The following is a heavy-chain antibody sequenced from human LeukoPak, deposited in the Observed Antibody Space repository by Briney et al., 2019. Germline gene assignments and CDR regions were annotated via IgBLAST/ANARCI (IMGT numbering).Heavy chain of an antibody. J-gene: IGHJ3*02. CDR3: ARDFERSSGWYGAFDI. V-gene: IGHV4-39*07. Sequence: PSETLSLTCSVSGGSISSSTYYWGWIRQPPGKGLEWIGNIYYSGTTYYNPSLKSRVTISIETSKNQFSLKLSSVTAADTAVYYCARDFERSSGWYGAFDIWGQGTMVTVSS. CDR1: GGSISSSTYY. CDR2: IYYSGTT. D-gene: IGHD6-19*01.